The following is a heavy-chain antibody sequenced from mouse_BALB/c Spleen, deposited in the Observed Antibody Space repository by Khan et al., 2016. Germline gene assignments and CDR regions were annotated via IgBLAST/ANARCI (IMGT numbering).Heavy chain of an antibody. J-gene: IGHJ4*01. CDR3: ARHDYYAMDY. Sequence: QVQLKESGPGLVAPSQSLSITCTISGFSLTSYGVHWVRQPPGKGLEWLVVIWSDGSTTYNSALKSRLSISKDNSKSQVFSKLTSLPTADTAMYYCARHDYYAMDYWGQGTSVTVSS. V-gene: IGHV2-6-1*01. CDR2: IWSDGST. CDR1: GFSLTSYG.